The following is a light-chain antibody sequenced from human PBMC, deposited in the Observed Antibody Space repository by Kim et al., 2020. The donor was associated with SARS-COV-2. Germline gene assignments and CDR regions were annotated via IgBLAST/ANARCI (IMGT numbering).Light chain of an antibody. Sequence: GKTVTIPCTRSTGSIASSYVQWYQQRPGSSPTTVIYEDNQRPSGVPDRFSGSIDTSSNSASLTVSGLKTEDEAYYYCQSYDTANQVFGGGTQLTVL. J-gene: IGLJ2*01. V-gene: IGLV6-57*01. CDR1: TGSIASSY. CDR2: EDN. CDR3: QSYDTANQV.